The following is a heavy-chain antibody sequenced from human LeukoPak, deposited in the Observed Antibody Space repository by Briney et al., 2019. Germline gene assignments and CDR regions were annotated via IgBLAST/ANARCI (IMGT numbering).Heavy chain of an antibody. J-gene: IGHJ4*02. CDR2: ISYDGSNK. CDR3: ARNYYDSSGYYYAVDY. D-gene: IGHD3-22*01. Sequence: PGGSLRLSCAASGFTFSSYAMHWVRQAPGKGLEWVAVISYDGSNKYYADSVKGRFTISRDNSKNTLYLQMNSLRAEDTAVYYCARNYYDSSGYYYAVDYWGQGTLVTVSS. CDR1: GFTFSSYA. V-gene: IGHV3-30-3*01.